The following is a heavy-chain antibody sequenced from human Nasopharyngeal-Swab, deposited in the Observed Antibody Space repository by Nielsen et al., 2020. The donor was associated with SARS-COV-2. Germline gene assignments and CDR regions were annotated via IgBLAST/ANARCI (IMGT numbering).Heavy chain of an antibody. CDR1: GFTFSIYW. Sequence: GESLKISCAASGFTFSIYWMHWVRQAPGKGLVWVSRINSDGSSTSYADSVKGRFTISRDNAKNTLYLQMNSLRAEDTAVFYCHLRSGGSGDYWGQGTLVTVSS. V-gene: IGHV3-74*01. CDR3: HLRSGGSGDY. CDR2: INSDGSST. J-gene: IGHJ4*02. D-gene: IGHD2-15*01.